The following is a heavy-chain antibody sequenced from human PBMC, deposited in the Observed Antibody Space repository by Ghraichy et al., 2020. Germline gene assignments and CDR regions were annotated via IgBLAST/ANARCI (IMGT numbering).Heavy chain of an antibody. CDR2: RRYDGRNK. V-gene: IGHV3-30*02. J-gene: IGHJ4*01. CDR3: ARIPDSSGDYLELDY. Sequence: VALRRYDGRNKYYADSVKGRFTRSRDNSKNTLYLQMNSLRAEDTAVYYCARIPDSSGDYLELDYWGHLSLITLPP. D-gene: IGHD3-22*01.